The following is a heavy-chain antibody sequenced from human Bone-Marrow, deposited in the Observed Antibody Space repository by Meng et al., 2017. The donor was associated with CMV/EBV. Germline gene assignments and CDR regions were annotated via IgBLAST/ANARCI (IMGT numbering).Heavy chain of an antibody. CDR1: GFTFSRYW. CDR2: ITSDGNSI. J-gene: IGHJ4*02. D-gene: IGHD1-1*01. Sequence: GGSLRLSCAASGFTFSRYWMHWVRQAPGKGLVWVSRITSDGNSIIYADSVKGRFTISRDNAKNTVYLQMNSLTVEDTAVYYCTRGGPTGEFDYWGQGTLVTVSS. CDR3: TRGGPTGEFDY. V-gene: IGHV3-74*01.